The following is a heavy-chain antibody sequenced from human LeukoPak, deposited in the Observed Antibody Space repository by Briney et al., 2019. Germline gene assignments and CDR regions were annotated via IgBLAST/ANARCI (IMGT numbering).Heavy chain of an antibody. J-gene: IGHJ4*02. CDR2: IYYSGST. D-gene: IGHD7-27*01. CDR3: ARHTSSSTWGSKGRYFDY. CDR1: GGSISSYY. Sequence: SETLSLTCTVSGGSISSYYWSWIRQPPGKGLEWIGYIYYSGSTNYNPSLKSQVTISVDTSKNQFSLKLSSVTAADTAVYYCARHTSSSTWGSKGRYFDYWGQGTLVTVSS. V-gene: IGHV4-59*08.